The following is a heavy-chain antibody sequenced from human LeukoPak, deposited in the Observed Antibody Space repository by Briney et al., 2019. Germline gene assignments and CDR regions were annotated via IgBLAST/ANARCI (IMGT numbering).Heavy chain of an antibody. D-gene: IGHD3-10*01. CDR2: ITGSGYTM. V-gene: IGHV3-11*01. Sequence: GGSLRLSCAASGFTFSDYHTSWIRQAPGKGLEWVSHITGSGYTMSYADSVKGRFTISRDNAKNSLFLHVNSLRAEDTAVYYCAREGRPGAFDPWGQGTLVTVSS. CDR1: GFTFSDYH. J-gene: IGHJ5*02. CDR3: AREGRPGAFDP.